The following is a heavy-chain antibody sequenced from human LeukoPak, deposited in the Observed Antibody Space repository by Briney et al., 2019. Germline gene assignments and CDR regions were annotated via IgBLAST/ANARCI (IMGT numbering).Heavy chain of an antibody. CDR1: GGSISSSSYY. CDR3: ARYQGSGGSKKPFDI. D-gene: IGHD2-15*01. J-gene: IGHJ3*02. CDR2: IYYSGST. Sequence: NPSETLSLTCTVSGGSISSSSYYWGWIRQPPGKGLEWIGSIYYSGSTYYNPSLKSRVTISADTSKNQFSLKLSSVTAADTAVYYCARYQGSGGSKKPFDIWGQGTMVTVSS. V-gene: IGHV4-39*01.